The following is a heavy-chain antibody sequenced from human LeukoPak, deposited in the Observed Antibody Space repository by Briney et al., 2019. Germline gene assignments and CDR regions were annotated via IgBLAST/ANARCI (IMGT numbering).Heavy chain of an antibody. D-gene: IGHD2-15*01. J-gene: IGHJ5*02. CDR3: ARDWEALEYCSGGSCFFDP. CDR1: GGTFSSYA. V-gene: IGHV1-69*01. CDR2: IIPIFGTA. Sequence: GSSVKVSCKASGGTFSSYAISWVRQAPGQGLEWMGGIIPIFGTANYAQKFQGRVTITADESTSTAYMELSSLRSEDTAVYYCARDWEALEYCSGGSCFFDPWGQGTLVTVSS.